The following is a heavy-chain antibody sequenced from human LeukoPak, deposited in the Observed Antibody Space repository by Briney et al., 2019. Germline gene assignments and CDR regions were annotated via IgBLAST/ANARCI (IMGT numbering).Heavy chain of an antibody. CDR1: GGTLSSYA. D-gene: IGHD4-17*01. CDR2: IIPIFGTA. Sequence: ASVKVSCKASGGTLSSYAISWVRQAPGQGLEWMGRIIPIFGTANYAQKFQGRVTITTDESTSTAYMELSSLRSEDTAVYYCARRVTTYAFDIWGQGTMVTVSS. V-gene: IGHV1-69*05. J-gene: IGHJ3*02. CDR3: ARRVTTYAFDI.